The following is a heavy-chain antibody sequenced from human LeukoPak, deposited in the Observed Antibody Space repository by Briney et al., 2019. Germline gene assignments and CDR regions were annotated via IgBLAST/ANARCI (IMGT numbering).Heavy chain of an antibody. V-gene: IGHV4-59*01. CDR3: ARTTESYDRSGYWVYYFDY. CDR1: GGSISSYY. CDR2: TYYRGST. D-gene: IGHD3-22*01. Sequence: SESLSLTCTVPGGSISSYYCRSVQQPPGKGLELNGYTYYRGSTNNKPSPKSRVTISVDTSKHQFSLKLSSVTAAETAVYYCARTTESYDRSGYWVYYFDYWGQGTLVTVSS. J-gene: IGHJ4*02.